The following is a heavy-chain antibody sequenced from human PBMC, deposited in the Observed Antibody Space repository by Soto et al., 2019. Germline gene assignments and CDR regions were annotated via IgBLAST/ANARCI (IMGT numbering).Heavy chain of an antibody. CDR2: IYYSGST. CDR1: GGSISIGGYY. Sequence: SETLSLTCTVSGGSISIGGYYWSWIRQHPGKGLEWIGYIYYSGSTYYNPSLKSRVTISVDTSKNQFSLKLSSVNAADTAVYYCARGTPLYDSSGYHDYWGQGTLFTVSS. J-gene: IGHJ4*02. CDR3: ARGTPLYDSSGYHDY. D-gene: IGHD3-22*01. V-gene: IGHV4-31*03.